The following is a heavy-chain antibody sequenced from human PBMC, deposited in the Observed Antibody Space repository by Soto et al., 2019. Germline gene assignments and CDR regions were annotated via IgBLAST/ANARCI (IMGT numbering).Heavy chain of an antibody. CDR2: ISTLFGTA. J-gene: IGHJ4*02. V-gene: IGHV1-69*01. Sequence: QVQLEQSGGEVKQPGSSVRVSCKTSGGTFSTYAINWVRQAPGQGLEWMGAISTLFGTADHSQKLQGRVTITAEESTSTAYMELSSLRFDDTAVYFCARPKGTDSSGYYYFDFWGQGTLVTVSS. D-gene: IGHD6-19*01. CDR3: ARPKGTDSSGYYYFDF. CDR1: GGTFSTYA.